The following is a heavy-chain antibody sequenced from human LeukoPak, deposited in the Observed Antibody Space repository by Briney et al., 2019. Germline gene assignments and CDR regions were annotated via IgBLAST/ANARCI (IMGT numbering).Heavy chain of an antibody. CDR1: GFTFSSYW. D-gene: IGHD3-3*01. J-gene: IGHJ4*02. CDR3: ARSGGLYYDSWSGYYSASRELDY. Sequence: SGGSLRLSCAASGFTFSSYWMHWVRQAPGKGLVWVSRINSDGSSTSYADSVKGRFTISRDNAKNTLYLQMNSLRAEDTAVYYCARSGGLYYDSWSGYYSASRELDYWGQGTLVTVSS. CDR2: INSDGSST. V-gene: IGHV3-74*01.